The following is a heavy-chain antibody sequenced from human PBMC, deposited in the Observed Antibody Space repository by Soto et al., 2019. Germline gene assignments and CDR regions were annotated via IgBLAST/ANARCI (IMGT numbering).Heavy chain of an antibody. J-gene: IGHJ5*02. D-gene: IGHD2-8*01. V-gene: IGHV1-3*01. CDR1: GYTFTSYA. Sequence: GASVKVSCKASGYTFTSYAMHWVRQAPGQRLEWMGWINAGNGNTKYSQKFQGRVTITRDTSASTAYMELSSLRSEDTAVYYCARFKMGYCTNGVCENWFDPWGQGTLVTVSS. CDR3: ARFKMGYCTNGVCENWFDP. CDR2: INAGNGNT.